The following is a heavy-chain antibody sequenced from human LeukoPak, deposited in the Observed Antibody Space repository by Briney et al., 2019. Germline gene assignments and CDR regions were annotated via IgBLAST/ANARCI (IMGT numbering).Heavy chain of an antibody. CDR1: GGSISSYYY. Sequence: SETLSLTCTVSGGSISSYYYWSWLRQPPEKGLEWIGYISYSGSASCNPSLKSRVIISVDTSKSQFSLNLGSVSAADTAVYYCARALFNSRYFDSPWFDPWGQGTLVTVSS. CDR3: ARALFNSRYFDSPWFDP. V-gene: IGHV4-59*01. D-gene: IGHD3-9*01. J-gene: IGHJ5*02. CDR2: ISYSGSA.